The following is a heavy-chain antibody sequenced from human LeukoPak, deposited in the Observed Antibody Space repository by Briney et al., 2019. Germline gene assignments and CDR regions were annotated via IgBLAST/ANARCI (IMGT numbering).Heavy chain of an antibody. CDR1: GFTVSSNY. D-gene: IGHD3-22*01. J-gene: IGHJ4*01. Sequence: GGSLRLSCAASGFTVSSNYMSWVRQAPGKGLEWVSVIYSGGSTYYADSVKGRFTISRDNSKNTLYLQMNSLRAEDTAVYYCARELRNYYDSSGYYLDYWGXXTLXTVSS. V-gene: IGHV3-66*01. CDR3: ARELRNYYDSSGYYLDY. CDR2: IYSGGST.